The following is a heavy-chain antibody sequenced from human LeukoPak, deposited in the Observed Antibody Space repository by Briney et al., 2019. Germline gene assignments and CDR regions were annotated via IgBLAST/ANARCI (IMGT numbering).Heavy chain of an antibody. CDR2: INSDGSNT. CDR1: GFTFSTYW. V-gene: IGHV3-74*01. Sequence: PGGSLRLSCAASGFTFSTYWMHWVRQAPGKGLVWVSRINSDGSNTRYADFVKGRFTISRDNSKNTLYLQMNSLKAEDTAVYYCAKDTPRGYNYGYFDYWGQGTLVTVSS. D-gene: IGHD5-18*01. J-gene: IGHJ4*02. CDR3: AKDTPRGYNYGYFDY.